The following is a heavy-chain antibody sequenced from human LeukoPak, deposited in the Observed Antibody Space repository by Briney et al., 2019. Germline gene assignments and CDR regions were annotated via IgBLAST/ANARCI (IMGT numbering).Heavy chain of an antibody. Sequence: SETLCLTCTVSGGSISTYYWSWIRQPPGKGLEWIGYIYNSGSTNYNPSLKSRVTTSIDTSKNQFSLWLSSVTAADTAVYYCARADLRFSNYYYYYMDVWGKGTTVTVSS. V-gene: IGHV4-59*01. J-gene: IGHJ6*03. CDR3: ARADLRFSNYYYYYMDV. D-gene: IGHD3-3*01. CDR2: IYNSGST. CDR1: GGSISTYY.